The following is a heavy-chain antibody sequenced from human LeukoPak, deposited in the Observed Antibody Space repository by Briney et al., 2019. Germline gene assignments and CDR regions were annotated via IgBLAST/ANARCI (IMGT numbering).Heavy chain of an antibody. V-gene: IGHV3-30*04. CDR1: GFTFKRYA. D-gene: IGHD3-10*01. CDR2: MSYDGNFT. CDR3: ARGRSVYGSGSYSDY. Sequence: HPGRSLRLSCAASGFTFKRYAMHWVRQAPGMGLEWVTIMSYDGNFTYYSDSVKGRFTISRDNSNDTLYLQMNSMRADDTAIYYCARGRSVYGSGSYSDYWGQGTLVTDSS. J-gene: IGHJ4*02.